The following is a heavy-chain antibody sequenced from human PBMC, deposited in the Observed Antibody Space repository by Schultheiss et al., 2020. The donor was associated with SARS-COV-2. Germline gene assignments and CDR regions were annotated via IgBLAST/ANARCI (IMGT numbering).Heavy chain of an antibody. Sequence: SETLSLTCTVSGGSISSSSYYWGWIRQPPGKGLEWIGEINHSGSTNYNPSLKSRVTISVDTSKNQFSLKLSSVTAADTAVYYCARLGTYYYDSSGYNPIDYWGQGTLVTVSS. D-gene: IGHD3-22*01. J-gene: IGHJ4*02. CDR3: ARLGTYYYDSSGYNPIDY. V-gene: IGHV4-39*01. CDR2: INHSGST. CDR1: GGSISSSSYY.